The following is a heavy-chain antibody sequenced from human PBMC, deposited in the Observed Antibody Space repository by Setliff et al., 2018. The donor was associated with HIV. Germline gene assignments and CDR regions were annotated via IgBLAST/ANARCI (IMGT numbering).Heavy chain of an antibody. CDR1: GGSFSGYX. V-gene: IGHV4-34*01. Sequence: SETLSLTCAVYGGSFSGYXXXWIRQPPGKGLEWIGEINHSGSTNYNPSLKSRVTISVDTSKNQFSLKLSSVTAADPAVYYCSRGRALGVWGQGTMVTVSS. CDR2: INHSGST. J-gene: IGHJ3*01. CDR3: SRGRALGV.